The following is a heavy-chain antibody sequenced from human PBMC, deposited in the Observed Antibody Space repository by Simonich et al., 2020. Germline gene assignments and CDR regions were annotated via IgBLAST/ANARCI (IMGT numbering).Heavy chain of an antibody. CDR3: ARDLLVNWNYAFDI. CDR1: GYTFTGYY. Sequence: QVQLVQSGAEVKKPGASVKVSCKASGYTFTGYYMHWVRQAPGQGLECKEGRNPNKGCPNYAQKFQRRVTRTRETAISTAYMELRRLRSDDTAVYYCARDLLVNWNYAFDIWGQGTMVTVSS. J-gene: IGHJ3*02. D-gene: IGHD1-7*01. V-gene: IGHV1-2*02. CDR2: RNPNKGCP.